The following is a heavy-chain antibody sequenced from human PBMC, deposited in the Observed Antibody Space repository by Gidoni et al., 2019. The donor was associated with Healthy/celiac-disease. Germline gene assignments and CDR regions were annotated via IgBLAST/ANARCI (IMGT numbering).Heavy chain of an antibody. CDR1: GFTFSNAW. Sequence: EVQLVESGGGLVKPGGSLRLSCAASGFTFSNAWMSWVRQAPGKGLEWVGRIKSKTDGGTTDYAAPVKGRFTISRDDSKNTLYLQMNSLKTEDTAVYYCTAWRTTPGFRYYYYYMDVWGKGTTVTVSS. CDR3: TAWRTTPGFRYYYYYMDV. CDR2: IKSKTDGGTT. D-gene: IGHD1-1*01. J-gene: IGHJ6*03. V-gene: IGHV3-15*01.